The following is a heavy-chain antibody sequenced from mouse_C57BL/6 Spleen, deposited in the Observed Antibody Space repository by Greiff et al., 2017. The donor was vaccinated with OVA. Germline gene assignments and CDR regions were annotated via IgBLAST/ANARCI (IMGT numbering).Heavy chain of an antibody. Sequence: QVQLQQSGAELMKPGASVKLSCKATGYTFTGYWIEWVKQRPGHGLEWIGEILPGSGSTNYNEKFKGKATFTADTSSNTAYMQLSSLTTEDSAIYYCARKNIGSSYYAMDYWGQGTSVTVSS. D-gene: IGHD1-1*01. CDR3: ARKNIGSSYYAMDY. CDR1: GYTFTGYW. CDR2: ILPGSGST. V-gene: IGHV1-9*01. J-gene: IGHJ4*01.